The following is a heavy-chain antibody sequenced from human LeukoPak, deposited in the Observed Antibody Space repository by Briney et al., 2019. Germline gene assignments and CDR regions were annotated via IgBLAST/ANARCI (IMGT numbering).Heavy chain of an antibody. CDR1: GFTVSNNF. CDR2: IYSGGNT. Sequence: PGGSLRLSCAASGFTVSNNFMSWVRRAPGKGLEWVSVIYSGGNTYYADSVKGRFTISRDNSKNTLYLRMNSLRVEDTAVYYCAKETMVGGSVDYWGQGTLVTVSS. J-gene: IGHJ4*02. D-gene: IGHD3-10*01. V-gene: IGHV3-53*01. CDR3: AKETMVGGSVDY.